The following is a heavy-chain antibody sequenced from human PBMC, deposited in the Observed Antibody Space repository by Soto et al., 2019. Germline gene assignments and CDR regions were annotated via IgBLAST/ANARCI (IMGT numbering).Heavy chain of an antibody. CDR2: ISYDGTNK. CDR1: GFTFSSYG. Sequence: ESGGGVVQPGRSLRLSCAASGFTFSSYGMHWVRQAPGKGLEWVAVISYDGTNKYYADSVKGRFTISRDNSKNTLYLQMNSLRAEDTAVYYCAKDYSSEWYGLDYWGQGIPFTVSS. CDR3: AKDYSSEWYGLDY. V-gene: IGHV3-30*18. J-gene: IGHJ4*02. D-gene: IGHD6-19*01.